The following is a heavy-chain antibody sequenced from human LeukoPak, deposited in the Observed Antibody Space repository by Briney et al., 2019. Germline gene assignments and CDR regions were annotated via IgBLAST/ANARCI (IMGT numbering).Heavy chain of an antibody. CDR1: GYTFTNYG. CDR3: ARDVAFYGSRWHNWFDP. D-gene: IGHD6-13*01. Sequence: ASGKVSCKASGYTFTNYGITWVRQAPGQGLEWMGRISAYNGDTHYAQKLQGRVTITTDTSTNTAYMELRSLGSDDTAVYYCARDVAFYGSRWHNWFDPWGQGTLVTVSS. CDR2: ISAYNGDT. J-gene: IGHJ5*02. V-gene: IGHV1-18*01.